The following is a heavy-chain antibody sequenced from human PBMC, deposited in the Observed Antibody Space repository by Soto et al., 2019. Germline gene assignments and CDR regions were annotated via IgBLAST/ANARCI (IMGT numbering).Heavy chain of an antibody. Sequence: PSETLSLTCTVSGDSISSADYYWSWIRQTPGKGLEWIGHIFYSGTTYYNPSLKSRLTISVDTSKNHFSLRLSSVTAADTAVYYCARETMVTSGLYYYYGMDVWGQGTTVTVSS. CDR1: GDSISSADYY. CDR2: IFYSGTT. V-gene: IGHV4-30-4*01. J-gene: IGHJ6*02. CDR3: ARETMVTSGLYYYYGMDV. D-gene: IGHD3-10*01.